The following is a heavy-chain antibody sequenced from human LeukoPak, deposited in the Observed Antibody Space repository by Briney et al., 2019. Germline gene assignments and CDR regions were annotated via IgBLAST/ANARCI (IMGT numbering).Heavy chain of an antibody. CDR1: GVTFSSYC. J-gene: IGHJ4*02. CDR2: TNPDGTAE. V-gene: IGHV3-7*01. CDR3: ARDGGLHTNFDY. Sequence: AGSLRLSCAASGVTFSSYCMSWVRQAPGKGLEWVANTNPDGTAEYYASSVRCRFTTSRDNANHFLYLQMNSLRGEDTAVYYCARDGGLHTNFDYWGQGTLVTVSS. D-gene: IGHD2-15*01.